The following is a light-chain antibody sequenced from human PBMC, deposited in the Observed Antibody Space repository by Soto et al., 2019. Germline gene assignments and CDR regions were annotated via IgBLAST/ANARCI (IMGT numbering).Light chain of an antibody. CDR2: EVT. J-gene: IGLJ2*01. V-gene: IGLV2-14*01. CDR3: SSYTAKDTPV. CDR1: SSDVGGYNY. Sequence: QSALTQPASVSGSPGQSVTISCTGTSSDVGGYNYFSWYQQHPGKAPKLIIYEVTARPSGVSNRFSGSKSGNTASLTISGLQAEDEADYYCSSYTAKDTPVFGGGTKLTVL.